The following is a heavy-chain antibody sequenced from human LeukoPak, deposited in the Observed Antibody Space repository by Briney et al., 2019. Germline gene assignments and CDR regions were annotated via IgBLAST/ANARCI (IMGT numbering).Heavy chain of an antibody. Sequence: GGSLGLSCAASGFTFSSYGMHWVRQAPGKGLGWVAIISYDGSNKYYADSVKGRFTISRDNSKNTLYLQMNSLRAEDTAVYYCAKLYAGGSGSYYLDAFDIWGQGTMVTVSS. J-gene: IGHJ3*02. V-gene: IGHV3-30*18. CDR3: AKLYAGGSGSYYLDAFDI. CDR2: ISYDGSNK. D-gene: IGHD3-10*01. CDR1: GFTFSSYG.